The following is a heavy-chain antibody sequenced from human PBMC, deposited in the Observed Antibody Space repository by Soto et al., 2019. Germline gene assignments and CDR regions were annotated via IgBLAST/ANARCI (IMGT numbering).Heavy chain of an antibody. D-gene: IGHD5-18*01. CDR1: GGTFSSYA. Sequence: SVKVSCKASGGTFSSYAISWVRQAPGQGLEWMGGIIPIFGTANYAQKSQGRVTITADKSTSTAYMELSSLKSEDTAVYYCARMDTAIRFYGYFDYWGQRSLVSVT. CDR3: ARMDTAIRFYGYFDY. V-gene: IGHV1-69*06. J-gene: IGHJ4*02. CDR2: IIPIFGTA.